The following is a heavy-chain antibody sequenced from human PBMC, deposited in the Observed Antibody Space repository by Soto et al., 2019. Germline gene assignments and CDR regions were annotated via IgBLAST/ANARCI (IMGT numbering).Heavy chain of an antibody. CDR1: GLSLSTSGVG. D-gene: IGHD3-22*01. Sequence: QITLKESGPTLVKPTQTLTLTCTFSGLSLSTSGVGVGWIRQPPGKALEWLALIYWNDDKRYSPSLKSRLTITKDTSKNQVVLTMTNMDPVDTATYYCAHISGRYYDSSGYNPFDYWGQGTLVTVSS. J-gene: IGHJ4*02. CDR2: IYWNDDK. CDR3: AHISGRYYDSSGYNPFDY. V-gene: IGHV2-5*01.